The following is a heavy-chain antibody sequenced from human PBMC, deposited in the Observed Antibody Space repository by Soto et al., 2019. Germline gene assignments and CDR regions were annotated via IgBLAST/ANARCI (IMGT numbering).Heavy chain of an antibody. CDR1: GYSFTSYW. V-gene: IGHV5-51*01. D-gene: IGHD3-10*01. CDR3: ARLAGAPGADYYYYGVDV. J-gene: IGHJ6*02. CDR2: IYPGDSDT. Sequence: GASLKISCKGSGYSFTSYWIGWVRQMPGKGLEWMGIIYPGDSDTRYSPSFQGQVTISADKSISTAYLQWSSLKASDTAMYYCARLAGAPGADYYYYGVDVWGQGTTVTVSS.